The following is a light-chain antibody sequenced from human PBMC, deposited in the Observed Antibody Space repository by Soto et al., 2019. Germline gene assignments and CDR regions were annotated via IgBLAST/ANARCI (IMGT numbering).Light chain of an antibody. V-gene: IGLV2-23*02. J-gene: IGLJ1*01. CDR3: CSYAGSSTFSYV. Sequence: QSVLTQPASVSGSPGQSITISCTRTSSDVGSYNLVPWYQQHPGKAPKLMIYEVSKRPSGVSNRFSGSKSGNTASLTISGLQAEDEADYYCCSYAGSSTFSYVFGTGTKVTVL. CDR1: SSDVGSYNL. CDR2: EVS.